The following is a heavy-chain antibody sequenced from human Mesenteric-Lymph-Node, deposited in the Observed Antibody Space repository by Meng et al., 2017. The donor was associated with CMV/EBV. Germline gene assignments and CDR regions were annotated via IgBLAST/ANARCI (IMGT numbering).Heavy chain of an antibody. CDR2: ISGTSSYI. CDR1: EFTFGSYS. Sequence: GESLKISCAASEFTFGSYSMNWVRQAPGKGLEWVSSISGTSSYIHYADSVKGRFTISRDNAKNSLYLQMNSLRAEDTAVYYCAREVITATGAFDYWGQGTLVTVSS. CDR3: AREVITATGAFDY. D-gene: IGHD1-20*01. V-gene: IGHV3-21*01. J-gene: IGHJ4*02.